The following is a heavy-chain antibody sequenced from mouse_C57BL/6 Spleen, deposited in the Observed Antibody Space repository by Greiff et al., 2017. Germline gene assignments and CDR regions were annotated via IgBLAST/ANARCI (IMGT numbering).Heavy chain of an antibody. V-gene: IGHV1-12*01. CDR2: IYPGNGDT. CDR1: GYTFTSYN. CDR3: AGPIYYDYGFAY. D-gene: IGHD2-4*01. J-gene: IGHJ3*01. Sequence: QSGAELVRPGASVKMSCKASGYTFTSYNMHWVKQTPRQGLEWIGAIYPGNGDTSYNQKFKGKATLTVDKSSSTAYMQLSSLTSEDSAVYFCAGPIYYDYGFAYWGQGTLVTVSA.